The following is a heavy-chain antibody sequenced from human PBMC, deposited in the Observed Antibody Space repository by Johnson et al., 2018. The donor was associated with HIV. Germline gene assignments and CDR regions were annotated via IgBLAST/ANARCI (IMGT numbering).Heavy chain of an antibody. CDR1: GFTFSSYG. CDR3: ATFGGGSFHAFDI. D-gene: IGHD1-26*01. Sequence: QVQLVESGGGVGQPGRSLRLSCAASGFTFSSYGMHWVRQAPGKGLEWVAVIWYDGRNKYYADSVKGRFTISRDNAKNSLYLQMNSLRAEDTAVCYCATFGGGSFHAFDIWGQGTMVTVSS. CDR2: IWYDGRNK. J-gene: IGHJ3*02. V-gene: IGHV3-33*03.